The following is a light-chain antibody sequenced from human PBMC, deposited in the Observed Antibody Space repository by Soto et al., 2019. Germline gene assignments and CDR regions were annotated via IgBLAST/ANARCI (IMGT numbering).Light chain of an antibody. V-gene: IGLV2-8*01. CDR3: CSYAGDYMFV. CDR1: SSDIGDYNF. CDR2: EVK. Sequence: HSALTQPPSASGSPGQSVTVSCTGSSSDIGDYNFVSWYQQHPGKAPKLIIYEVKKRPSGVPDRFSASKSGNTASLTISGLQAEDEGDYYCCSYAGDYMFVFGTGTKVTVL. J-gene: IGLJ1*01.